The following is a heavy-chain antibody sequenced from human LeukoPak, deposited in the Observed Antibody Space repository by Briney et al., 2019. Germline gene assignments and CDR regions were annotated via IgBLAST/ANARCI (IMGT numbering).Heavy chain of an antibody. CDR3: ARAIVVVPAASNWFDP. J-gene: IGHJ5*02. D-gene: IGHD2-2*01. CDR2: IIPIFGTA. CDR1: GGTFSSYA. Sequence: ASVKVSCKASGGTFSSYAISWVRQAPGQGLEWMGGIIPIFGTANYAQKFQGRVTITTDESTSTAYMELSSLRSEDTAVYYRARAIVVVPAASNWFDPWGQGTLVTVSS. V-gene: IGHV1-69*05.